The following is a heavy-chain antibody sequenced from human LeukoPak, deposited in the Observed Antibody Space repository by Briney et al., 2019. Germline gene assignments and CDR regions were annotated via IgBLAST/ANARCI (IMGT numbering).Heavy chain of an antibody. CDR1: GFIFTSYW. Sequence: GGSLRLSCAASGFIFTSYWMSWVRQAPGKGLEWVANIKQDGSEKYYVDSVKGRFTISRDNAKNSLFLQMSSRRAEDTAVYYCARHVRFEGVDYWGQGTLVTVSS. J-gene: IGHJ4*02. V-gene: IGHV3-7*01. CDR3: ARHVRFEGVDY. D-gene: IGHD3-3*01. CDR2: IKQDGSEK.